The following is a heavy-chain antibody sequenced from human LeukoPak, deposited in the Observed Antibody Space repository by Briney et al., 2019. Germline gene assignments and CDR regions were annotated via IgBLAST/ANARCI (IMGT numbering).Heavy chain of an antibody. CDR3: AWGFDILSGVDVFDI. CDR1: GYTFTSYA. Sequence: ASVKVSRKASGYTFTSYAMYWVRQAPGQRLEWMGWINAGNCNTKYSQKFQGRVTITREKSASTAYMEMGSLRSEDTAVYYWAWGFDILSGVDVFDIWGQGTMVTVSS. V-gene: IGHV1-3*01. J-gene: IGHJ3*02. D-gene: IGHD3-9*01. CDR2: INAGNCNT.